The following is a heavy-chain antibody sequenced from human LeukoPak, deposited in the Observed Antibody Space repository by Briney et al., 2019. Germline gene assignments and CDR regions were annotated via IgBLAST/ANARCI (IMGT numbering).Heavy chain of an antibody. CDR3: ASAYTYVRLGDH. CDR1: GLSFSNYW. J-gene: IGHJ4*02. CDR2: TNLHGTTV. D-gene: IGHD3-16*01. Sequence: GGSLRLSCAVSGLSFSNYWMHWVRQAPGKGLLWVARTNLHGTTVDYADSVRSRFTISRDNAKNTLFLQMNGLRVEDTAVYYCASAYTYVRLGDHWGQGTLVTVSS. V-gene: IGHV3-74*01.